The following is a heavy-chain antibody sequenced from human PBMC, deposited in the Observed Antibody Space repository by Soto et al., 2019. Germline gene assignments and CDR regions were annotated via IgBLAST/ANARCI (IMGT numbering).Heavy chain of an antibody. CDR2: ISGSGGST. Sequence: PGGSLRLSCAASGLTFNSSAMSWVRQAPGKGQEWVSAISGSGGSTYYADSVKGRFTISRDNSKNTLYLQMNSLRAEDTAVYYCARDNSSRWYGQPNWFDPWGQGTLVTVSS. D-gene: IGHD6-13*01. V-gene: IGHV3-23*01. CDR1: GLTFNSSA. CDR3: ARDNSSRWYGQPNWFDP. J-gene: IGHJ5*02.